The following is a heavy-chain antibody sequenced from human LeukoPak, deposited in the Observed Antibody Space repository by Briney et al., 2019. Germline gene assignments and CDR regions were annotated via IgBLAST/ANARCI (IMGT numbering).Heavy chain of an antibody. CDR1: GGSISSYY. CDR3: ARERWIGSSLLLAFDI. CDR2: IYYSGST. D-gene: IGHD4-23*01. J-gene: IGHJ3*02. V-gene: IGHV4-59*01. Sequence: PSETLSLTCTVSGGSISSYYWSWIRQPPGKGLEWIGYIYYSGSTNYNPSLKSRVTISVDTSKNQFSLKLSSVTAADTAVYYCARERWIGSSLLLAFDIWGQGTMVTVSS.